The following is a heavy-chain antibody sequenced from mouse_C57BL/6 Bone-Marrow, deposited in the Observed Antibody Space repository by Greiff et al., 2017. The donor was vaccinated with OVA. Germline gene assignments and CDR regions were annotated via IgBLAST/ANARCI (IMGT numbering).Heavy chain of an antibody. D-gene: IGHD1-1*01. V-gene: IGHV1-31*01. CDR1: GSSFTGYS. Sequence: EVKLVESGPEPVKSGASVKISCKASGSSFTGYSMHWVKQSHGNILAWIGYIYPYNGVSSYNQKFKGKVTLTVDKSSSTAYMELRSLTSEDSAVYYCARGVVADFAYWGQGTLVTVAA. CDR3: ARGVVADFAY. CDR2: IYPYNGVS. J-gene: IGHJ3*01.